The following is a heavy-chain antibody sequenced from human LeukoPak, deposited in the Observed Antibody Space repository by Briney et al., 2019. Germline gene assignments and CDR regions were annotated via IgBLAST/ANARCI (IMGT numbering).Heavy chain of an antibody. Sequence: SQTLSLTCAISGDSVPSNSAAWNWIRQSPSRGLEWLGRTYYRSKWYNDYAVSVKSRITINPDTSKNQFSLRLNSVTPEDTAVYYCARGSGYSSGWLYWYFDLWGRGTLVTVSS. J-gene: IGHJ2*01. V-gene: IGHV6-1*01. CDR3: ARGSGYSSGWLYWYFDL. D-gene: IGHD6-19*01. CDR2: TYYRSKWYN. CDR1: GDSVPSNSAA.